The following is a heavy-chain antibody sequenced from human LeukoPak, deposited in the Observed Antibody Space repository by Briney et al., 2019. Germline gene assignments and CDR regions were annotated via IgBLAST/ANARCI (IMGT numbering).Heavy chain of an antibody. CDR3: AKGKYYYDSSAAFDI. V-gene: IGHV3-30-3*01. CDR1: GFTFSSYA. J-gene: IGHJ3*02. Sequence: GGSLRLSCAASGFTFSSYAMHWVRQAPGKGLEWVAVISYDGSNKYYADSVKGRFTISRDNSKSTLYLQMNSLRAEDTAVYYCAKGKYYYDSSAAFDIWGQGTMVTVSS. D-gene: IGHD3-22*01. CDR2: ISYDGSNK.